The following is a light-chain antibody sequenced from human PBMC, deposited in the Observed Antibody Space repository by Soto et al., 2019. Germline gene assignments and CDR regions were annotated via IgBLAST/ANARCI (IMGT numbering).Light chain of an antibody. CDR2: DAS. Sequence: EIVLTQSPGTLSLSPGERATLSCRASQSVSSSYLAWYQQKPGQAPRLLIYDASSRATGIPDRFSGSGSGTDFTLTISSLEPGDFAGYYCQQYGSSSYTFGQGTKLEIK. J-gene: IGKJ2*01. V-gene: IGKV3-20*01. CDR3: QQYGSSSYT. CDR1: QSVSSSY.